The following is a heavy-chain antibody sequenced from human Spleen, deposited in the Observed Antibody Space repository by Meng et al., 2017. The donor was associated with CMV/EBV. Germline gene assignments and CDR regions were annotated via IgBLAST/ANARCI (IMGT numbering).Heavy chain of an antibody. CDR2: IKQDGSEK. D-gene: IGHD3-10*01. V-gene: IGHV3-7*01. CDR1: GFTVSNNY. CDR3: ARATNLLITMVRGVRNYAFDI. J-gene: IGHJ3*02. Sequence: LSLTCAASGFTVSNNYMSWVRQAPGKGLEWVANIKQDGSEKYYVDSVKGRFTISRDNAKNSLYLQMNSLRAEDTAVYYCARATNLLITMVRGVRNYAFDIWGQGTMVTVSS.